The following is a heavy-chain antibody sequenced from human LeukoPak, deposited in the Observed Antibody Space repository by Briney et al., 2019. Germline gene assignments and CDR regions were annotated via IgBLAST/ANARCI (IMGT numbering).Heavy chain of an antibody. CDR3: ARNKRVAAAVFPRFDP. CDR1: GGPISSSSYY. CDR2: IYYSGNT. J-gene: IGHJ5*02. D-gene: IGHD6-13*01. Sequence: SETLSLTCTVSGGPISSSSYYWGWIRQPPGKGLEWIGSIYYSGNTYYNPSLKSRVTISVDTSKNQFSLKLSSVTAADTAVYYCARNKRVAAAVFPRFDPWGQGTLVTVSS. V-gene: IGHV4-39*01.